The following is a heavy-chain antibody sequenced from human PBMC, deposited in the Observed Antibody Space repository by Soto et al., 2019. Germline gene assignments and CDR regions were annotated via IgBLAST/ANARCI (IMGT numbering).Heavy chain of an antibody. CDR2: ASPTETIK. CDR3: ERDPIQGAPDYLDY. V-gene: IGHV3-30-3*01. CDR1: GFTFSTHV. D-gene: IGHD5-18*01. J-gene: IGHJ4*02. Sequence: QVHLVESGGGVVQPGRSLRLSCVASGFTFSTHVLHWVRQAPGKGLEWVAVASPTETIKIYADSVKGRFTISRDNSRSTLYLQMNSMRPEDTAIYYCERDPIQGAPDYLDYWGQGTLVTVSS.